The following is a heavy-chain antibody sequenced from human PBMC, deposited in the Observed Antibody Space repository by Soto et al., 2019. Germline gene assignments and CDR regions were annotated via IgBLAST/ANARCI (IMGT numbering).Heavy chain of an antibody. CDR1: GFTFSSYA. Sequence: EVQLLESGGGLVQPGGSLRLSCAASGFTFSSYAMSWVRQAPGKGLEWVSAISGSGGSTYYADSVKGRFTISRDNSKNTLYLKMNSLRAEDTAVYYCAKVFGGYYYYYGMDVWGQGTTVTVSS. V-gene: IGHV3-23*01. CDR2: ISGSGGST. J-gene: IGHJ6*02. CDR3: AKVFGGYYYYYGMDV. D-gene: IGHD3-10*02.